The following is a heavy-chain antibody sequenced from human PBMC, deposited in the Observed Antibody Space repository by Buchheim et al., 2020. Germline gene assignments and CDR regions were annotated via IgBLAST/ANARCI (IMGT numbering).Heavy chain of an antibody. CDR1: GFTFSSYG. CDR3: AKDVVRATTGGDAFDL. Sequence: QVQLVESGGGVVQPGRSLRLSCAASGFTFSSYGMHWVRQAPGKGLEWVAVTSYDGSHKYYVDSVKGRFTISRDNTKNTRNLQMNSLRAEDTAVYYCAKDVVRATTGGDAFDLWGQGT. V-gene: IGHV3-30*18. CDR2: TSYDGSHK. D-gene: IGHD1-26*01. J-gene: IGHJ3*01.